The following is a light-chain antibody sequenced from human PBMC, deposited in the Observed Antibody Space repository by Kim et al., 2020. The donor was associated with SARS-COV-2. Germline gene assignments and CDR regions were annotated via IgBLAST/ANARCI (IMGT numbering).Light chain of an antibody. V-gene: IGLV3-1*01. CDR1: KLGNNY. CDR3: QSWDSSTVV. J-gene: IGLJ3*02. Sequence: SYELTQPPSVSVSPGQTAIITCSGDKLGNNYACWYQQKPGQSPVVVIYQDAKRPSGIPERFSGSNSGNTATLTIRGTQALDEADYYCQSWDSSTVVFGGGTKLTVL. CDR2: QDA.